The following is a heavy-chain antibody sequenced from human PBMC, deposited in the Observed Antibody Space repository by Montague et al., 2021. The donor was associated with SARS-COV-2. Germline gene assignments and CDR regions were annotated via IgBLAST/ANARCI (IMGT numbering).Heavy chain of an antibody. CDR1: GGSVSSSSYY. CDR2: IYYTGST. CDR3: ARQDDILTGYYYYGMDV. J-gene: IGHJ6*02. Sequence: SETLSLTCTISGGSVSSSSYYWNWIRQPPGKGLEWIGYIYYTGSTNYNPSLKSRVTMAVDTSRNQFSLKLSSVTAADTAVYYCARQDDILTGYYYYGMDVWGQGTTVTVSS. V-gene: IGHV4-61*01. D-gene: IGHD3-9*01.